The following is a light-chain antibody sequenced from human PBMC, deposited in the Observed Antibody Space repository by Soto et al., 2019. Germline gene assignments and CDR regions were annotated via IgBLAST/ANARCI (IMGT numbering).Light chain of an antibody. CDR3: SSFSSITTRVV. V-gene: IGLV2-14*03. CDR2: DVT. Sequence: QSALTQPASVSGSTGQSITIPCTGTGSDVGGYTYVSLYQQHPGKAPKLIIFDVTKRPSGISYRFSGSKSGNTASLTISGLQAEDEADYHVSSFSSITTRVVFGGGTKPTV. J-gene: IGLJ2*01. CDR1: GSDVGGYTY.